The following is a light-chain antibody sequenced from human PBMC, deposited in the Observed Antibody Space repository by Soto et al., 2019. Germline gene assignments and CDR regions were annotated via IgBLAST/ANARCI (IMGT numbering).Light chain of an antibody. Sequence: QSVLTQPPSASGTPGQRVTISCSGSSSNIGSNTVNWYQQLPGTAPKLLIYSNNQRPSGVPDRFSGSKSGTSASLAISVLQSEDEADYYCAAWDDSLNGQVFGTGTKVTV. V-gene: IGLV1-44*01. J-gene: IGLJ1*01. CDR2: SNN. CDR1: SSNIGSNT. CDR3: AAWDDSLNGQV.